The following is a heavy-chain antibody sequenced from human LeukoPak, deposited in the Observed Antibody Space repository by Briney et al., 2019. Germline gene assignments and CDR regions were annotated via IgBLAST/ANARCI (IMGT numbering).Heavy chain of an antibody. CDR1: GYTFSSYY. CDR2: INPSGGST. Sequence: ASVKVSCKASGYTFSSYYIRWGRQAPGQGRGWMGIINPSGGSTTYAQKFQGRVTMTRDTSTSTVYMELSSLRSEDTAVYYCARALDYGDFSCFDYWGQGTLFTVPS. D-gene: IGHD4-17*01. CDR3: ARALDYGDFSCFDY. J-gene: IGHJ4*02. V-gene: IGHV1-46*01.